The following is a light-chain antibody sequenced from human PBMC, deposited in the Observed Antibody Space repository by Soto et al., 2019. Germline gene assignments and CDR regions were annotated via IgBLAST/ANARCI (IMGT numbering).Light chain of an antibody. CDR3: QQSYSTPRLT. Sequence: DIQMTQSPSSLSASVGDRVTIACRASQTISSYLNWYQHKPGKAPKLLIYAASNLQSGVPLRFSGSGSGTDFTLTINGLQPEDFATYYCQQSYSTPRLTFGGGTKVDIK. CDR2: AAS. V-gene: IGKV1-39*01. J-gene: IGKJ4*01. CDR1: QTISSY.